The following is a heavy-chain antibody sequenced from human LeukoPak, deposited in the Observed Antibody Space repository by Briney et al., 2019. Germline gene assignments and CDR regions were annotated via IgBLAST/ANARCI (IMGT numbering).Heavy chain of an antibody. V-gene: IGHV3-11*01. Sequence: KAGGSLRLSCAASGFTFSDYHMSWIRQAPGKGLEWVSYISSSGSTIYYADSVKGRFTISRDNAKNSLYLQMNSLRAEDTAVYYCARRGARGSPVDYWGQGTLVTVSS. CDR1: GFTFSDYH. D-gene: IGHD6-25*01. CDR3: ARRGARGSPVDY. J-gene: IGHJ4*02. CDR2: ISSSGSTI.